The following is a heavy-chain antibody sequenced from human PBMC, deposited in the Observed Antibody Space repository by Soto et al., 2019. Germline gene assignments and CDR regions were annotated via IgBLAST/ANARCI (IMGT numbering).Heavy chain of an antibody. CDR1: GGTFSSYA. V-gene: IGHV1-69*13. D-gene: IGHD2-21*02. Sequence: SVKVSCKASGGTFSSYAISWVRQAPGQGLEWMGGIIPIFGTANYAQKFQGRVTITADESTSTAYMELSSLRSEDTAVYYCARDKFGSRLLAYCGGDCYSGFDYWG. J-gene: IGHJ4*01. CDR3: ARDKFGSRLLAYCGGDCYSGFDY. CDR2: IIPIFGTA.